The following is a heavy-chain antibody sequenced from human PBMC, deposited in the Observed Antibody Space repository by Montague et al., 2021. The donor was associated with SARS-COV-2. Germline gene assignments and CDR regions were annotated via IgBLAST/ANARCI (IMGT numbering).Heavy chain of an antibody. V-gene: IGHV4-59*01. J-gene: IGHJ3*02. CDR3: ARGSGWMGNAFDI. CDR2: IYYSGST. CDR1: GGSISSYY. Sequence: SETLSLTCTVSGGSISSYYWSWIRQPPGKGLEWIGYIYYSGSTNYNPSLKSRVTISVDTSKNQPSLKLSSVTAADTAVYYCARGSGWMGNAFDIWGQGTMVTVSS. D-gene: IGHD6-19*01.